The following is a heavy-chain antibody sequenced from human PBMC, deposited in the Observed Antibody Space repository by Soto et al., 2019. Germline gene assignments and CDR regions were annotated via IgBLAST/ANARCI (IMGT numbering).Heavy chain of an antibody. V-gene: IGHV4-39*01. Sequence: QLQLQESGPGLVKPSETLSLTCTVSGGSISSSSYYWGWIRQPPGKGLEWIGSIYYSGSTYYNPSLKSRVTLSVDTSKHQFSLMLSSVTAADTAVYYCAMLDDWAVAGHAEYFQHWGQGTLVTVSS. CDR1: GGSISSSSYY. CDR3: AMLDDWAVAGHAEYFQH. J-gene: IGHJ1*01. D-gene: IGHD6-19*01. CDR2: IYYSGST.